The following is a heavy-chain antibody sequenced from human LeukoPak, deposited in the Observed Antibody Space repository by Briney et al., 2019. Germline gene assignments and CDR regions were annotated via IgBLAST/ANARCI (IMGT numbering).Heavy chain of an antibody. CDR2: IYYSGTT. V-gene: IGHV4-39*07. CDR1: GGSISSNNDY. J-gene: IGHJ4*02. CDR3: ARVYYSPGYYYADWYYFDY. D-gene: IGHD3-22*01. Sequence: SVTLSLTCTVSGGSISSNNDYWGWIRQPPGERLEWIGSIYYSGTTYYSPSLKSRVTISIDTSKNQFSLRLSSVTAADTAVYYCARVYYSPGYYYADWYYFDYWGQGTLVTVSS.